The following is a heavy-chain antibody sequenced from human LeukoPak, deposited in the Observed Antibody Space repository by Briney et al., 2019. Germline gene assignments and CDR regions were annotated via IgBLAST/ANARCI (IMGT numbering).Heavy chain of an antibody. CDR1: GFAFGSYA. J-gene: IGHJ4*02. Sequence: QPGGSLRLSCTASGFAFGSYAMAWVRQAPGKGLEGVAAIGSDYDRVHEDSVKGRFTISRDNSKSTLYLQMDNLRPEDTAVYFCAKPTGVATIYFDCWGQGALVTVSS. CDR2: IGSDYDR. V-gene: IGHV3-23*01. D-gene: IGHD5-12*01. CDR3: AKPTGVATIYFDC.